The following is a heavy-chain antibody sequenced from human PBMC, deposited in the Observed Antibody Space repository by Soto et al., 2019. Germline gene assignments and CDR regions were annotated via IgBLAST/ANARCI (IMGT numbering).Heavy chain of an antibody. CDR1: GGSISSYY. V-gene: IGHV4-4*07. Sequence: YESRSRTCTVSGGSISSYYWSWIRQHAGKGLEWIGRIYTSGSTNYNPSLKSRVTMSVDTSKNQFALKLSSVTAADTAVYYCAGNYYYDSSGYSAGDAFDIWGQGTMVTVSS. D-gene: IGHD3-22*01. CDR3: AGNYYYDSSGYSAGDAFDI. CDR2: IYTSGST. J-gene: IGHJ3*02.